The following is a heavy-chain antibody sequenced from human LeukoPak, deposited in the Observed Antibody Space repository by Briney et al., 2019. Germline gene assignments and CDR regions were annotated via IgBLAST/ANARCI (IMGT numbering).Heavy chain of an antibody. V-gene: IGHV4-59*12. Sequence: SETLSLTCTVSGGSISSYYWSWIRQPPGKGLEWIAYIYYSGSTNYNPSLKSRVTMSVDTSKNQFSLKLSSVTAADTAVYYCARDSGVIESFDYWAREPWSPSPQ. CDR3: ARDSGVIESFDY. D-gene: IGHD3-16*02. CDR2: IYYSGST. J-gene: IGHJ4*02. CDR1: GGSISSYY.